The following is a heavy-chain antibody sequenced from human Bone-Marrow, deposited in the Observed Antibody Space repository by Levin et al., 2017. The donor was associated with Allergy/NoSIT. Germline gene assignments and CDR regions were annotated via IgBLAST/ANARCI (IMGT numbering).Heavy chain of an antibody. CDR1: GFTFSIYG. Sequence: SLKISCAASGFTFSIYGIHWVRQAPGKGLEWVAVIWSDGSNKYYADSVKGRFTISRDNSKNTLYLQMNSLRAEDTATYYCARASGPFDYWGQGTLVTVSS. V-gene: IGHV3-33*01. J-gene: IGHJ4*02. CDR2: IWSDGSNK. CDR3: ARASGPFDY.